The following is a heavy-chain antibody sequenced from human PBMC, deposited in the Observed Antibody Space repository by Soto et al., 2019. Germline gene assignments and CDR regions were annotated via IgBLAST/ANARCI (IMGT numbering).Heavy chain of an antibody. V-gene: IGHV1-18*01. CDR1: GYTFTSYG. J-gene: IGHJ4*02. Sequence: ASVKVSCKASGYTFTSYGISWVRQAPGQGLKWMGWISAGNGNTKYSKKFKGRVNITRDTSASTAYMERSSLRSEDTAVYYCARDGQYNWNVPGFWIDYWGQGTLVTVSS. CDR2: ISAGNGNT. CDR3: ARDGQYNWNVPGFWIDY. D-gene: IGHD1-1*01.